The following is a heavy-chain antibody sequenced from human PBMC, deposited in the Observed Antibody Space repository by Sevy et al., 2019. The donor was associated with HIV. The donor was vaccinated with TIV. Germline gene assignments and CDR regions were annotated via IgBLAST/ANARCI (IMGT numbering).Heavy chain of an antibody. V-gene: IGHV3-74*01. Sequence: GGSLRLSCVASGFTFDSYWMHWVRQAPGKGVVWVSRINSDGSRTPYADSVKGRFTITRDNAKNTLYLQLNRLGAEDTAVYYCTRGDPIVPPAGYYYHMDVWGKGTTVTVSS. CDR1: GFTFDSYW. CDR3: TRGDPIVPPAGYYYHMDV. CDR2: INSDGSRT. J-gene: IGHJ6*03. D-gene: IGHD1-26*01.